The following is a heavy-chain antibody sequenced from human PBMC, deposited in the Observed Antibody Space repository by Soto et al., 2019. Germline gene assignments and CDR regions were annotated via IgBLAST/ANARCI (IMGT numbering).Heavy chain of an antibody. CDR3: ARDAAPTLNYPHGMDV. D-gene: IGHD1-7*01. Sequence: EGLGRTLYRSSKWYNEYAVSVKSRMTINPDTSKNQFSLQLNSVTPEDTAVYYCARDAAPTLNYPHGMDVWGQGTAVT. V-gene: IGHV6-1*01. CDR2: TLYRSSKWYN. J-gene: IGHJ6*02.